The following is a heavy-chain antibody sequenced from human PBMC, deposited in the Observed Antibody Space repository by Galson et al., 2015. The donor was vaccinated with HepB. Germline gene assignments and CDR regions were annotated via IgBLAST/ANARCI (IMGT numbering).Heavy chain of an antibody. CDR3: ARDLGYSYGFYFDY. CDR2: TYYRSKWYN. CDR1: GDSVSSNSAA. Sequence: CAISGDSVSSNSAAWNWIRQSPSRGLEWLGRTYYRSKWYNDYAVSVKSRITINPDTSKNQFSLQLNSVTPEDTAVYYCARDLGYSYGFYFDYWGQGTLVTVSS. V-gene: IGHV6-1*01. D-gene: IGHD5-18*01. J-gene: IGHJ4*02.